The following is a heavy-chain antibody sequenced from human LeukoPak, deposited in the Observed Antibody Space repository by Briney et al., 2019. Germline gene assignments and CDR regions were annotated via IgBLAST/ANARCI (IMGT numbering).Heavy chain of an antibody. CDR3: ARCSGSYYVLDN. J-gene: IGHJ4*02. CDR1: GYTFTSYD. D-gene: IGHD1-26*01. Sequence: GASVKVSCKASGYTFTSYDINWVRQATGQGLEWMGWMNPNSGNTGYAQKFQGRVTMTRNTSISTAYMELSSLRSDDTAVYYCARCSGSYYVLDNWGQGTLVTVSS. CDR2: MNPNSGNT. V-gene: IGHV1-8*01.